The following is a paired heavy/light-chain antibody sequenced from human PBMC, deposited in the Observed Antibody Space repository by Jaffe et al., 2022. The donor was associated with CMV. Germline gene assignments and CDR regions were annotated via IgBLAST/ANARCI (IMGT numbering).Light chain of an antibody. Sequence: QSMLTQPPSVSGTPGQRVTISCSGSRSNIGSNTVNWYRQLPGTAPKLLIYSNNQWPSGVPDRISGSKSGTSASLAISGLQSEDEADYYCETWDDSLNGRVFGGGTKLTVL. CDR2: SNN. CDR1: RSNIGSNT. V-gene: IGLV1-44*01. CDR3: ETWDDSLNGRV. J-gene: IGLJ3*02.
Heavy chain of an antibody. CDR1: GFIFNDYY. D-gene: IGHD3-9*01. Sequence: QVQLVESGGGLVKAGGSLRLSCAASGFIFNDYYMSWIRQAPGKGLEWISCISETTSDTNYADSVKGRFTISRDNAKKSLFLQVYSLRAEDTAVYYCARHLTSKGAFDVWGQGTVVTVSS. V-gene: IGHV3-11*06. J-gene: IGHJ3*01. CDR2: ISETTSDT. CDR3: ARHLTSKGAFDV.